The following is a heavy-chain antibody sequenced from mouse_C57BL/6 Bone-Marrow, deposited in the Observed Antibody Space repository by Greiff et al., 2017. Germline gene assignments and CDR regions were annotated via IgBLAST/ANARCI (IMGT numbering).Heavy chain of an antibody. CDR3: ARVQRISLYSPPGFAY. CDR2: ISDGGSYS. CDR1: GFTFSSYA. J-gene: IGHJ3*01. V-gene: IGHV5-4*03. Sequence: EVKLVESGGGLVKPGGSLKLSCAASGFTFSSYAMSWVRQTPEKRLEWVATISDGGSYSYYPDNVKGRFTISRDNAKNNLYLQMSHLKSEDTAMYYCARVQRISLYSPPGFAYWDQGTLVTVSA. D-gene: IGHD2-12*01.